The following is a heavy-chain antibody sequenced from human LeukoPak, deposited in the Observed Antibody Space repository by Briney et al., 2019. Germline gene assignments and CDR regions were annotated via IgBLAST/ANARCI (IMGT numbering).Heavy chain of an antibody. CDR1: GYTLTELS. Sequence: ASVKVSCKVSGYTLTELSMHWVRQAPGKGLEWMGGFDPEDGETIYAQKFQGRVTMTEDTSTDTAYMELSSLRSDDTAVYYCARDYYYGSGSENWFDPWGQGTLVTVSS. J-gene: IGHJ5*02. V-gene: IGHV1-24*01. D-gene: IGHD3-10*01. CDR2: FDPEDGET. CDR3: ARDYYYGSGSENWFDP.